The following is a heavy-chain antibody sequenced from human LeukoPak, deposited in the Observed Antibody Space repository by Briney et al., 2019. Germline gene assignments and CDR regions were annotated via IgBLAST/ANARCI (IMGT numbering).Heavy chain of an antibody. V-gene: IGHV4-4*07. CDR1: GGSISSYY. D-gene: IGHD6-13*01. J-gene: IGHJ4*02. CDR2: IYSSGST. CDR3: ARSSSWYPDY. Sequence: SETLSLTCTASGGSISSYYWSWIRQLAGEGLEWIGRIYSSGSTNYNPSLKSRVTMSVDTSKRQFSLKLSSVTAADTAVYYCARSSSWYPDYWGQGTLVTVSS.